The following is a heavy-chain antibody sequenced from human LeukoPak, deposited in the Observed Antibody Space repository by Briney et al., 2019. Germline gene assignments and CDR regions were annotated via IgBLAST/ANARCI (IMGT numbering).Heavy chain of an antibody. Sequence: GGSLRLSCAASGFIFSNYVMGWVRQAPGKGLELVSSISDIGIGTYYADSVKGRFTIFRDNSKNILYLQMNSLRAEDTAIYYCAKRGGGTMFAFDIWGQGTMVTVSS. CDR1: GFIFSNYV. CDR3: AKRGGGTMFAFDI. CDR2: ISDIGIGT. J-gene: IGHJ3*02. D-gene: IGHD3-10*02. V-gene: IGHV3-23*01.